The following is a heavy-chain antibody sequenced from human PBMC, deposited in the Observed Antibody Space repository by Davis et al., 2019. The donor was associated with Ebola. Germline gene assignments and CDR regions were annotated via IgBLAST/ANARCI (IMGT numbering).Heavy chain of an antibody. CDR2: ISAYNGNT. CDR1: GYTFTSYG. D-gene: IGHD4-17*01. J-gene: IGHJ6*02. V-gene: IGHV1-18*01. Sequence: ASVKVSCKASGYTFTSYGISWVRQAPGQGLEWMGWISAYNGNTNYAQKLQGRVTMTTDTSTSTAYMELRSLRSDDTAVYYCAREGTLPAYGDYVGVGVEYYYYGMDVWGQGTTVTVSS. CDR3: AREGTLPAYGDYVGVGVEYYYYGMDV.